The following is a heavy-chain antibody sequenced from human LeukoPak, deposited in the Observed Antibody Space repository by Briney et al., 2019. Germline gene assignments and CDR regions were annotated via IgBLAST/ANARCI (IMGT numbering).Heavy chain of an antibody. Sequence: TGRSLRLSCAASGFSFNNYGMHRVRQAPGKGLEWVAFIGYDESNKYYGDSVKGRFTISRDNSKNTLYLQMNSLRTEDTAVYYCAKNTTGLYDGSGWGGNWGQGTLVTVSS. J-gene: IGHJ4*02. V-gene: IGHV3-30*02. CDR3: AKNTTGLYDGSGWGGN. D-gene: IGHD3-22*01. CDR2: IGYDESNK. CDR1: GFSFNNYG.